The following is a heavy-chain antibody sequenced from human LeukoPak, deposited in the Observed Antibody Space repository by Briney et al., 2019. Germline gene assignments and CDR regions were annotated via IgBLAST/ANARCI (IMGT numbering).Heavy chain of an antibody. CDR2: INPNSGGT. V-gene: IGHV1-2*06. D-gene: IGHD6-19*01. Sequence: ASVKVSCKPSGYTFTGYYMHWVRQAPGQGLEWMGRINPNSGGTNYAQKLQGRVTMTTDTSTSTAYMELRSLRSDDTAVYYCASSRGIRGWYDYWGQGTLVTVSS. CDR1: GYTFTGYY. J-gene: IGHJ4*02. CDR3: ASSRGIRGWYDY.